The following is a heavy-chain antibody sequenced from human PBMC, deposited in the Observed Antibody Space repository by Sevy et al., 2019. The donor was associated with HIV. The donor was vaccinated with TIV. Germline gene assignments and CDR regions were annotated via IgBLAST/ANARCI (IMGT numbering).Heavy chain of an antibody. CDR1: GFTFSSYG. Sequence: GGSLRLSCAASGFTFSSYGMSWVRQAPGKGLQWVSSILNSGGGTTYADSVRGRFTISRDNSKNMLYLQMNSLRAEDSAVYYCTKGDESNDWCLGYWGQGTLVTVSS. D-gene: IGHD2-8*02. V-gene: IGHV3-23*01. CDR3: TKGDESNDWCLGY. J-gene: IGHJ4*02. CDR2: ILNSGGGT.